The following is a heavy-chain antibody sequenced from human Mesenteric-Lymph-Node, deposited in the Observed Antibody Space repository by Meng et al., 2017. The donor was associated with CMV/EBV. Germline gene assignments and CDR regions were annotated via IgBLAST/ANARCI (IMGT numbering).Heavy chain of an antibody. CDR1: GGTFSGYA. CDR3: ARESNWNPSGFDP. Sequence: SVKVSCKASGGTFSGYAISWVRQAPGQGLEWMGGIIPIFGTANYAQKFQGRVTITTDESTSTAYMELSSLRSEDTAVYYCARESNWNPSGFDPWGQGTLVTVSS. D-gene: IGHD1-20*01. V-gene: IGHV1-69*05. J-gene: IGHJ5*02. CDR2: IIPIFGTA.